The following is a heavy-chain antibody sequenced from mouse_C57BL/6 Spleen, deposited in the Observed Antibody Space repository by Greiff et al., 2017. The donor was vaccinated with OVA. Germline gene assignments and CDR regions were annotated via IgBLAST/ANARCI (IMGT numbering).Heavy chain of an antibody. Sequence: EVKLVESGGGLVQPGGSMKLSCAASGFTFSDAWMDWVRQSPEKGLEWVAEIRNKANNHATYYAESVKGRFTISRDDSKSSVYLQMNSLRAEDTGIYYCTRVTSYYYAMDYWGQGTSVTVSS. V-gene: IGHV6-6*01. CDR1: GFTFSDAW. D-gene: IGHD2-12*01. J-gene: IGHJ4*01. CDR3: TRVTSYYYAMDY. CDR2: IRNKANNHAT.